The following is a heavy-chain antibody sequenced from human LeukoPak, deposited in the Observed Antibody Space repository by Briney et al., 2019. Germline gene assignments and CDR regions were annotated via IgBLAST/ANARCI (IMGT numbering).Heavy chain of an antibody. V-gene: IGHV3-33*01. D-gene: IGHD4-17*01. CDR1: GFTFSSYG. Sequence: PGGSLRLSCAASGFTFSSYGMHWVRQAPGKGLEWVAVIWYDGSNKYYADSVKGRFTISRDNSKNTLYLQMNSLRAEDTAVYYCARDGATVSTVGNWFDPWGQGTLVTXSS. CDR2: IWYDGSNK. CDR3: ARDGATVSTVGNWFDP. J-gene: IGHJ5*02.